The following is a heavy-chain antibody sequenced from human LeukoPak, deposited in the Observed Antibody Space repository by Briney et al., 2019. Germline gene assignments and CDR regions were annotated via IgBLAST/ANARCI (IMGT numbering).Heavy chain of an antibody. V-gene: IGHV1-2*02. D-gene: IGHD6-13*01. J-gene: IGHJ5*02. CDR2: INPNSGVA. CDR1: GYTFTGYY. Sequence: ASVKVSCKASGYTFTGYYIHWVRQAPGQGLEWMGWINPNSGVANYAQKFQGRVTMTRDTSISTAYMELSRLRSDDTAVYYCARGPSSSYSRWFDPWGQGTLVTVSS. CDR3: ARGPSSSYSRWFDP.